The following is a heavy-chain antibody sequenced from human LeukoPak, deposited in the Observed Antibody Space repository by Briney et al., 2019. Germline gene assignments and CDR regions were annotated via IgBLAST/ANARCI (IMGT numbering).Heavy chain of an antibody. CDR3: AKLAENYYDSSGSNDAFDI. D-gene: IGHD3-22*01. CDR1: GFTFSSYG. CDR2: IRYDGSNK. Sequence: GGSLRLSCAASGFTFSSYGMHWVRQAPGKGLEWEAFIRYDGSNKYYADSVKGRFTISRDNSKNTLYLQMNSLRAEDTAVYYCAKLAENYYDSSGSNDAFDIWGQGTMVTVSS. J-gene: IGHJ3*02. V-gene: IGHV3-30*02.